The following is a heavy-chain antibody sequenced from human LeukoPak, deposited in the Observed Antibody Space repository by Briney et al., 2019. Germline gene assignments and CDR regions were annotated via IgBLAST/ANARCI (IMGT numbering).Heavy chain of an antibody. CDR2: IYYSGSA. V-gene: IGHV4-59*01. J-gene: IGHJ5*02. CDR1: GGSISSYY. CDR3: ARDLGVVVAATPGWFDP. D-gene: IGHD2-15*01. Sequence: SETLSLTCTVSGGSISSYYWSWIRQPPGKGLEWFGYIYYSGSANYNPSLKSRVTISVDTSKNQFSLKLSSVTAADTAVYYCARDLGVVVAATPGWFDPWGQGTLVTVSS.